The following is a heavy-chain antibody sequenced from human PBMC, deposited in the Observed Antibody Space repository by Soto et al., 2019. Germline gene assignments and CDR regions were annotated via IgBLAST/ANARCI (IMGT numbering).Heavy chain of an antibody. D-gene: IGHD3-3*01. CDR2: IIPILGIA. J-gene: IGHJ6*04. CDR3: GRAYYYCDFWSGEPIALSHYYYDMDV. Sequence: ASVKVSCKASGYTFTSYYMHWVRQAPGQGLEWMGRIIPILGIANYAQKLQGRVTITADKSTSTAYMELSSLRSEDTAVYYCGRAYYYCDFWSGEPIALSHYYYDMDVWGKGTTVTVSS. CDR1: GYTFTSYY. V-gene: IGHV1-69*02.